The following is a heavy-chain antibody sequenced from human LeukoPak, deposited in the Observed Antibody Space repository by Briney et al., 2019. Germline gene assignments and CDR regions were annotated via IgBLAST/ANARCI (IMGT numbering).Heavy chain of an antibody. Sequence: ASVTVSCKASGYTFSNYGISWVRQAPGLGLEWMGWTSYNGNTNYAQKFQDRVAMTTDTSTTTAYMELRSLESDDTAVYYCARHSGSGWQALGYWGQGTLVTVSS. CDR1: GYTFSNYG. V-gene: IGHV1-18*04. D-gene: IGHD6-19*01. CDR2: TSYNGNT. J-gene: IGHJ4*02. CDR3: ARHSGSGWQALGY.